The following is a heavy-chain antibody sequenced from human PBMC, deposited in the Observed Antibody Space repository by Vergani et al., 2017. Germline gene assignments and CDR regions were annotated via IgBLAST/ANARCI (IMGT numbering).Heavy chain of an antibody. CDR3: ARIVVAARPGAFDI. V-gene: IGHV4-30-2*01. J-gene: IGHJ3*02. Sequence: QLQLQESGSGLVKPSQTLSLTCAVSGGSISSGGYSWSWIRQPPGKGLEWIGYIYHSGSTYYNPSLKSRVTISVDRSKNQFSLKLSSVTAADTAVYYCARIVVAARPGAFDIWGQGTMVTVSS. D-gene: IGHD6-6*01. CDR2: IYHSGST. CDR1: GGSISSGGYS.